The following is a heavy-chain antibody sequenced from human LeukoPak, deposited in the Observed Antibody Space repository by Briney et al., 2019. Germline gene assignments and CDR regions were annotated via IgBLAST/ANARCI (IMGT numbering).Heavy chain of an antibody. Sequence: PGGSLRLSCAASGFTFSSYSMHWVRQAPGKGPVWVSRINSDGGDITYADSVEGRFTISRDNAKNTLYLQMNSLSDDATAVYYCARARSTGEANSFDPWGQGTLVTVSS. J-gene: IGHJ5*02. CDR1: GFTFSSYS. CDR3: ARARSTGEANSFDP. CDR2: INSDGGDI. V-gene: IGHV3-74*01. D-gene: IGHD7-27*01.